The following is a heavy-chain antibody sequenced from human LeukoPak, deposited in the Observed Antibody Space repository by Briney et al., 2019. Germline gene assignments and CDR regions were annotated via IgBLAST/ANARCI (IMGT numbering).Heavy chain of an antibody. J-gene: IGHJ4*02. CDR3: ARPYSSSVQRYFDY. V-gene: IGHV3-23*01. D-gene: IGHD2-2*01. Sequence: GGSLRLSCADSGFTFSSHAMSWVRQAPGKGLEWVSAISVSGDNTYYADSVKGRFTISRDNSKNTLYLQMNSLRAEDTAVYYCARPYSSSVQRYFDYWGQGTLVTVSS. CDR1: GFTFSSHA. CDR2: ISVSGDNT.